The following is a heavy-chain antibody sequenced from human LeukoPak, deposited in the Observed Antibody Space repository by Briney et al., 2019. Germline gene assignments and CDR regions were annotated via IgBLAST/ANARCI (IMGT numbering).Heavy chain of an antibody. J-gene: IGHJ3*02. CDR3: ARGRYDILTGSDAFDI. Sequence: ASVKVSCKASGYTFTGYYMHWVRQAPGQGLEWMGWINPNSGNTGYAQKFQGRVTMTRNTSISTAYMELSSLRSEDTAVYYCARGRYDILTGSDAFDIWGQGTMVTVSS. CDR2: INPNSGNT. D-gene: IGHD3-9*01. CDR1: GYTFTGYY. V-gene: IGHV1-8*02.